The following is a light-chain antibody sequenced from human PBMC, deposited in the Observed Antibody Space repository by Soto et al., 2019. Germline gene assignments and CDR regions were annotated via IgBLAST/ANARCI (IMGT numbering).Light chain of an antibody. V-gene: IGKV3-11*01. Sequence: GERATLSCRASQSVSSYLAWYQQKPGQAPRLLIYDASNRATGIPARFSGSGSGTDFTLTISILFHEDDAIYDCQPGTAWLFNLGP. CDR2: DAS. J-gene: IGKJ3*01. CDR1: QSVSSY. CDR3: QPGTAWLFN.